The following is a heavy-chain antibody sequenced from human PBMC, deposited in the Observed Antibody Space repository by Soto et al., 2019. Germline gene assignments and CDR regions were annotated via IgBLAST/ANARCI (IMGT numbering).Heavy chain of an antibody. CDR1: GDSISRIDYY. CDR2: IYFRGNT. D-gene: IGHD3-22*01. CDR3: AREGGSYDSGGYLIRGAFDI. Sequence: KASETLSLTCSVSGDSISRIDYYWTWIRQHPAKGLEWIGNIYFRGNTYYSPSLESRLTISVDTSKNQFSLKLTSVTAADTAVYYCAREGGSYDSGGYLIRGAFDIWGQGTMVTVSS. V-gene: IGHV4-31*03. J-gene: IGHJ3*02.